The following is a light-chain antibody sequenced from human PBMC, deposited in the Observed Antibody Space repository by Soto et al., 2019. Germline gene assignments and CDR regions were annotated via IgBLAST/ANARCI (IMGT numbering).Light chain of an antibody. V-gene: IGLV2-8*01. CDR2: EVS. Sequence: QSALIQPPSASGSPGQSVTISCTGTSSDIGGYNYVSWYQQHPGKAPKLMIYEVSKRPSGVPDRFSGSKSGNTASLTVSGLQAEDEADYYCSSYAGSDKLVFGGGTKLTV. CDR1: SSDIGGYNY. CDR3: SSYAGSDKLV. J-gene: IGLJ3*02.